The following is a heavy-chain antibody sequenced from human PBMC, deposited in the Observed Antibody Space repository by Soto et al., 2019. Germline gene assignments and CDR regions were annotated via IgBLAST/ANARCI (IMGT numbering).Heavy chain of an antibody. J-gene: IGHJ6*02. CDR3: AKVATSGWWIGSGVRGGFDV. CDR1: GFIFNTYA. D-gene: IGHD6-19*01. CDR2: ISASGGST. V-gene: IGHV3-23*01. Sequence: EVQLLESGGGLVQPGGSLRLSCTASGFIFNTYAMSWVRPAPGKGMEWVSAISASGGSTYYADSLKGRFTNYRDDSKNTLYLQMNSLRAADTAVYYCAKVATSGWWIGSGVRGGFDVWGQGTTGTVSS.